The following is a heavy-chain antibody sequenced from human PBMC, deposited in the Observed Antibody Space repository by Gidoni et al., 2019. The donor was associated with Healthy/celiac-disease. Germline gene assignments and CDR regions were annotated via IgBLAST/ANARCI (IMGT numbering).Heavy chain of an antibody. CDR2: ISGSSGST. J-gene: IGHJ6*02. Sequence: EVQLLESGGGLVQPGGSLRLSCAASGFTFSSYAMSWVRQAPGKGLEWVSAISGSSGSTYYADSVKGRFTISRDNSKNTLYLQMNSLRAEDTAVYYCAGSAAGRNYGMDVWGQGTTVTVSS. D-gene: IGHD6-13*01. CDR1: GFTFSSYA. CDR3: AGSAAGRNYGMDV. V-gene: IGHV3-23*01.